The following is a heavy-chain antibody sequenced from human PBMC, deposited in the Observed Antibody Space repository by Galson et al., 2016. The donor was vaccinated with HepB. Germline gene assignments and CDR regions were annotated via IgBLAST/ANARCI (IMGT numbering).Heavy chain of an antibody. J-gene: IGHJ4*02. D-gene: IGHD3-22*01. Sequence: SLRLSCAASGFTFTSYAMSWVRQAPGKGLEWVSAINGGGGFTYYADSVKGRFTISRDNSKKTLYLQMNSLRAEDTAVYCCARSTRGYHDWGQGTLVTVSS. V-gene: IGHV3-23*01. CDR2: INGGGGFT. CDR1: GFTFTSYA. CDR3: ARSTRGYHD.